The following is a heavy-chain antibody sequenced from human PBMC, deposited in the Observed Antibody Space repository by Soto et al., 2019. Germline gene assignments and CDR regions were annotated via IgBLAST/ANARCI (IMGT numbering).Heavy chain of an antibody. CDR2: ISSSGGHT. Sequence: QEQLVESGGGLVKPGGSLRLSCAASGFIFSDYYMNWIRQAPGKGLEWLSYISSSGGHTNYADSVKGRFTISRDNGRDSLFLQLNSLTAEDMAVYFCARERRGLRINDYWGRGTLVTVSP. CDR3: ARERRGLRINDY. V-gene: IGHV3-11*06. CDR1: GFIFSDYY. J-gene: IGHJ4*02.